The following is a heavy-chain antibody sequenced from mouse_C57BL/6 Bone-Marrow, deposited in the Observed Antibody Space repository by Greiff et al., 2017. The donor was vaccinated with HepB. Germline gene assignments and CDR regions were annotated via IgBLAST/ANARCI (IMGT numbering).Heavy chain of an antibody. J-gene: IGHJ1*03. Sequence: QVQLQQPGAELVKPGASVKLSCKASGYTFTSYWMQWVKQRPGQGLEWIGEIDPSDSYTNYNQKFKGKATLTVDTSSSTAYMQLSSLTSEDSAVYYCATYYGSPWYFDVWGKGTTVTVSS. CDR1: GYTFTSYW. V-gene: IGHV1-50*01. CDR2: IDPSDSYT. D-gene: IGHD1-1*01. CDR3: ATYYGSPWYFDV.